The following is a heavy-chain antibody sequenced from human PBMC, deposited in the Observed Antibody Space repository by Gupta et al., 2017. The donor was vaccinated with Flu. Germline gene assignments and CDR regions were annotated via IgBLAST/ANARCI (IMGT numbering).Heavy chain of an antibody. CDR3: VHQGDFFDTLVV. CDR2: IKSKASGGTM. J-gene: IGHJ6*02. V-gene: IGHV3-15*01. D-gene: IGHD1-1*01. Sequence: EVQLVETGGGLVQPGGSLRLSCAASGFTFSDPFSHAWMNWVRQAPGKGLEWVGRIKSKASGGTMDYAAPVKGRFTISRDDSKNTVYLQMNSLETDDTAVYYCVHQGDFFDTLVVWGQGTTVSVSS. CDR1: GFTFSDPFSHAW.